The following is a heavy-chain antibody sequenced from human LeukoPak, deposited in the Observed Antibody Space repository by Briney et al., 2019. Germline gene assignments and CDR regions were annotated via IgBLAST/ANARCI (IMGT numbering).Heavy chain of an antibody. V-gene: IGHV5-51*01. Sequence: GESLKISCKGSGYSFTSYWIGWVRQMPGKGLEWMGIIYPGDSDTRYSPSFQGQVTISADKSISTAYLQWSSLKASDTAMYYCASGRVVGATIADAFDIWGQGAMVTVSS. CDR1: GYSFTSYW. D-gene: IGHD5-12*01. J-gene: IGHJ3*02. CDR3: ASGRVVGATIADAFDI. CDR2: IYPGDSDT.